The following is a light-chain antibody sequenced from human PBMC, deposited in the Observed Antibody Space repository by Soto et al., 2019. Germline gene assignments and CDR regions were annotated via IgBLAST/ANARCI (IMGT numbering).Light chain of an antibody. CDR2: SNN. Sequence: QSVLTQPPSASGTPGQRVTISCSGSSSNIGSNTVNWYQQLPGTAPKLLIYSNNQRPSGVPDRFSGSKSGTSASLAISGLQSXDEAXXYCAAWGDSLNGYVFGTGTKLTVL. J-gene: IGLJ1*01. V-gene: IGLV1-44*01. CDR1: SSNIGSNT. CDR3: AAWGDSLNGYV.